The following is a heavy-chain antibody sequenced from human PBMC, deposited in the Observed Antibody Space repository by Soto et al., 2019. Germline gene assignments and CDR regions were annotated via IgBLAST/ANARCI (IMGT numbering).Heavy chain of an antibody. CDR3: VRDPVGVDSTFYFDS. CDR1: EFSLSSYM. Sequence: EVQLVESGGGLVQPGGSLRLSCAASEFSLSSYMMNWVRQVPGQGLEWIAYISNTGSSIDYADSVKGRFTISRDNAKNSLDLQMNSLRAEDTAVYYCVRDPVGVDSTFYFDSWGQGTLVTVTS. V-gene: IGHV3-48*03. D-gene: IGHD2-15*01. CDR2: ISNTGSSI. J-gene: IGHJ4*02.